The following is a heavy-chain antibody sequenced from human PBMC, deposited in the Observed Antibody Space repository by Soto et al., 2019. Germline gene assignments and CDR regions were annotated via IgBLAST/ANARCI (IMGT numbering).Heavy chain of an antibody. Sequence: SETLSLTCAVYGGSISSNKWWSWVRQPPGKGLEWIGEIYHSGSTNYNPSLKGRVTISLDKSKNQFSLKLTSVTAADSAVYYCARDDHIVVVPTSLGAMDVWGQGTTVTVSS. CDR2: IYHSGST. CDR3: ARDDHIVVVPTSLGAMDV. CDR1: GGSISSNKW. D-gene: IGHD2-2*01. J-gene: IGHJ6*02. V-gene: IGHV4-4*02.